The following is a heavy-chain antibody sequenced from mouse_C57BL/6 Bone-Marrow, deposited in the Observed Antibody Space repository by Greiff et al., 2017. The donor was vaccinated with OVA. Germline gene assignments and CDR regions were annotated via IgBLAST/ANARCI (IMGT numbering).Heavy chain of an antibody. CDR1: GFTFTNYY. CDR3: ARYKGRVAVDSFDY. V-gene: IGHV7-3*01. J-gene: IGHJ2*01. CDR2: IRNKPNGSTT. Sequence: EVHLVESGGGLVQPGDSLSLSCAASGFTFTNYYMSWVRQPPGKALEWLAFIRNKPNGSTTEYSASVKGRFTISRDNSQSILYLQINALRAEDSATYYCARYKGRVAVDSFDYWGQGTALTVSS. D-gene: IGHD1-1*01.